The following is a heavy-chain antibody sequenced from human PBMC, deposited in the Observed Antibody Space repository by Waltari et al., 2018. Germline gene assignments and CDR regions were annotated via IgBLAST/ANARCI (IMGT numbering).Heavy chain of an antibody. D-gene: IGHD4-17*01. Sequence: QVQLVQSGAEVREPGSSVKVSCKAFGGSFSSYATTWVRQAPGQGLEWLGGIIAISGKVHYAQSVQGRVTITADESTSTAYMFLSSLTSEDTAVYYCARGAATVSRYLFDYWGQGTLVTVSS. CDR2: IIAISGKV. V-gene: IGHV1-69*01. J-gene: IGHJ4*02. CDR1: GGSFSSYA. CDR3: ARGAATVSRYLFDY.